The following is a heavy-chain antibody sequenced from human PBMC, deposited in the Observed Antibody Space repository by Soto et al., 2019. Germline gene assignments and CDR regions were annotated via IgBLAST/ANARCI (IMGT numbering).Heavy chain of an antibody. Sequence: GGSLRLSCAASGFTFSSYAMSWVRQAPGKGLEWVSAISGSGGSTYYADSVKGRFTISRDNSKNTLYLQMNSLRAEDTAVYYCAKDPDSWYGDYTNWFDPWGQGTLVTVSS. J-gene: IGHJ5*02. CDR1: GFTFSSYA. CDR2: ISGSGGST. CDR3: AKDPDSWYGDYTNWFDP. V-gene: IGHV3-23*01. D-gene: IGHD4-17*01.